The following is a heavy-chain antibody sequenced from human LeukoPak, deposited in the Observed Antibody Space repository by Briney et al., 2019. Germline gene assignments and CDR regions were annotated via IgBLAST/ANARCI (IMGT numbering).Heavy chain of an antibody. CDR1: GGSISSYY. CDR3: ARVGYDILTGYYDPLDY. Sequence: SETLSLTCSVSGGSISSYYWSWIRQPPGKGLEWIGSIYHSGSTYYNPSLKSRVTISVDTSKNQFSLKLSSVTAADTAVYYCARVGYDILTGYYDPLDYWGQGTLVTVSS. CDR2: IYHSGST. D-gene: IGHD3-9*01. V-gene: IGHV4-38-2*02. J-gene: IGHJ4*02.